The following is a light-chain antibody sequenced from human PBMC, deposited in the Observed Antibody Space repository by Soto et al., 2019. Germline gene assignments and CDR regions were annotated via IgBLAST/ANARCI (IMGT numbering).Light chain of an antibody. CDR1: QSISSSF. J-gene: IGKJ1*01. Sequence: ETVLTQSPGTLSLSPGERATLSCRASQSISSSFLAWYQQKPGQAPRLLIYGASSRATGIPDRFSGSGSGTDLTLTISRLEPEDAAVYYCQQYVRSPPSWTFGQGTNVEIK. CDR3: QQYVRSPPSWT. V-gene: IGKV3-20*01. CDR2: GAS.